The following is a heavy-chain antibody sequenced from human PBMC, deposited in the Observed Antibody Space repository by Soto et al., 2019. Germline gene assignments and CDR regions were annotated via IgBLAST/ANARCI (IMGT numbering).Heavy chain of an antibody. J-gene: IGHJ4*02. CDR2: IYSGGST. D-gene: IGHD5-12*01. V-gene: IGHV3-53*01. CDR1: GFTVSSNY. CDR3: ARDRDGYNYFDY. Sequence: LRLSCAASGFTVSSNYMSWVRQAPGKGLEWVSVIYSGGSTYYADSVKGRFTISRDNSKNTLYLQMNSLRAEDTAVYYCARDRDGYNYFDYWGQGTLVTVS.